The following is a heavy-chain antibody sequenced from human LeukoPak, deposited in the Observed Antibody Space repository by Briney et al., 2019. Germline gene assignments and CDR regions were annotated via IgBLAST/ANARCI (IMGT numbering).Heavy chain of an antibody. CDR2: INHSGST. CDR1: GGSFSGYY. Sequence: SETLSLTCAVYGGSFSGYYWSWIRQPPGKGLEWIGEINHSGSTNYSPSLKLRVSISLDTSKNQLSLKLSSVTAADTAVYYCARSRGYCTNGVCRGGLYYYMDVWGKGTTVTVSS. CDR3: ARSRGYCTNGVCRGGLYYYMDV. V-gene: IGHV4-34*01. D-gene: IGHD2-8*01. J-gene: IGHJ6*03.